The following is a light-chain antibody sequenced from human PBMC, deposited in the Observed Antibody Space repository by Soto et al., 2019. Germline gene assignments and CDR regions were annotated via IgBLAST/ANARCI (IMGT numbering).Light chain of an antibody. Sequence: LTQPPSASGTPGQRVTISFSGSSSNIGSTTVSWYQQLPGAAPKLLIYSNDQWPSGVPDRFSGSKSGTSASLAISGLQSEDEADYYCASWDDSLNGFVFGTGTKVTVL. CDR2: SND. V-gene: IGLV1-44*01. CDR3: ASWDDSLNGFV. J-gene: IGLJ1*01. CDR1: SSNIGSTT.